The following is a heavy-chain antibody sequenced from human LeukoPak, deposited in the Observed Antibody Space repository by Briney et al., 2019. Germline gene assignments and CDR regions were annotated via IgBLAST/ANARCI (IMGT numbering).Heavy chain of an antibody. J-gene: IGHJ4*02. CDR3: ARGSDGYYYDSSGYYFDY. CDR2: IYSGGST. CDR1: GFTFSSYT. Sequence: GGSLRLSCAASGFTFSSYTMGWVRQAPGKGLEWVSVIYSGGSTYYADSVKGRFTISRDNSKNTLYLQMNSLRAEDTAVYYCARGSDGYYYDSSGYYFDYWGQGTLVTVSS. D-gene: IGHD3-22*01. V-gene: IGHV3-53*01.